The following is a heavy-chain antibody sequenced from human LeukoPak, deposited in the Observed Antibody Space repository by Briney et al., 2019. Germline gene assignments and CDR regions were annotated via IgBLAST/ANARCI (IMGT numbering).Heavy chain of an antibody. Sequence: MTSETLSLTCTVSGGSISSGSYYWSWIRQPAGKGLEWIGRIYTSGSTSYNPSLTSRVTISVDTSKNQFSLKLSSVTAADTAVYYCAREFMITFGGVIVFDYWGQGTLVTVSS. J-gene: IGHJ4*02. V-gene: IGHV4-61*02. CDR2: IYTSGST. CDR1: GGSISSGSYY. D-gene: IGHD3-16*02. CDR3: AREFMITFGGVIVFDY.